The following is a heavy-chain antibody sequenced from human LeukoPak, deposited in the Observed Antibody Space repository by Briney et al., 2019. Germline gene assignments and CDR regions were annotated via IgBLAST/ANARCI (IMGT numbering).Heavy chain of an antibody. CDR2: IYYSGST. CDR3: ARINSSSWYIDY. CDR1: GGSISSGGYS. V-gene: IGHV4-31*03. D-gene: IGHD6-13*01. Sequence: KTSETLSLTCTVSGGSISSGGYSWSWIRQHPGKGLEWIGYIYYSGSTYYNPSLKSRVTISVDTSKNQFSLKLSSVTAADTAVYYCARINSSSWYIDYWGQGTLVTVSS. J-gene: IGHJ4*02.